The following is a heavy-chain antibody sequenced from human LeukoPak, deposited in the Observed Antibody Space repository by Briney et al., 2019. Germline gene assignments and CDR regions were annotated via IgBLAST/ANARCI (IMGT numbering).Heavy chain of an antibody. V-gene: IGHV4-4*07. Sequence: SETLSLTCAVSSTSVTSHHWAWIRQPAGKGLEWVGRIYTSGSTNYNPSLKSRVTMSVDTSKNQFSLKLSSVTAADTAVYYCARDLGVPNYDSSGSYFDYWGQGTLVTVSS. CDR3: ARDLGVPNYDSSGSYFDY. CDR1: STSVTSHH. CDR2: IYTSGST. J-gene: IGHJ4*02. D-gene: IGHD3-22*01.